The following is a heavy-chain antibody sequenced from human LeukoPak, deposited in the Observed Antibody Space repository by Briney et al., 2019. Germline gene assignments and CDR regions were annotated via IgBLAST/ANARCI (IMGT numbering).Heavy chain of an antibody. CDR1: GFTFSDYG. D-gene: IGHD3-3*01. V-gene: IGHV3-23*01. Sequence: GGSLRLSCAASGFTFSDYGMSWVRQAPGKGLEWVSTISSSGGSTYYAYSVKGRFTISRDNSKNTLYLQMNSLRADDTAVYYCAKSPLRTRILLDYWGQGTLVTVSS. CDR2: ISSSGGST. J-gene: IGHJ4*02. CDR3: AKSPLRTRILLDY.